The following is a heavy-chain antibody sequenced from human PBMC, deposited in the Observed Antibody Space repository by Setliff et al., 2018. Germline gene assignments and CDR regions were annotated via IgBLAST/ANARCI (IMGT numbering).Heavy chain of an antibody. Sequence: GGSLRLSCAASGFTFSNYWMTWVRQAPGKGLEWGASIKQDGSETHYVDSVKGRFTISKDNAKNSLYLQMNSLRAEDTAMYYCARDPTRRFDYWGQGTLVTVSS. CDR3: ARDPTRRFDY. CDR2: IKQDGSET. CDR1: GFTFSNYW. V-gene: IGHV3-7*03. J-gene: IGHJ4*02.